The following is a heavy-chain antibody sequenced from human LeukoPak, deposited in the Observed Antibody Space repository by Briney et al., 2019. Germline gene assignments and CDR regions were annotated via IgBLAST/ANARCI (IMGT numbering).Heavy chain of an antibody. CDR2: ISGNGDKT. D-gene: IGHD2-2*02. CDR1: GFTFSSYG. Sequence: GGSLRLSCAASGFTFSSYGMSWVRQAPGKGLEWASTISGNGDKTYYADSVKGRFTISRDNSKNTLYLQMNSLRAEDTALFYCAKSSCSSSSCCTDYWGQGTLVTVPS. V-gene: IGHV3-23*01. J-gene: IGHJ4*02. CDR3: AKSSCSSSSCCTDY.